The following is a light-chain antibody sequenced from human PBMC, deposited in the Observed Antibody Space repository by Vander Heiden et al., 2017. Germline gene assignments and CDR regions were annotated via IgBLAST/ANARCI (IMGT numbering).Light chain of an antibody. V-gene: IGKV1-39*01. J-gene: IGKJ2*01. Sequence: DIQMTQSPSSLSASVGDRVTITCRASQSISSYLNWYQQKPGKAPTLLIYAASSLQTGVPPRFSGSGSGTDFTLTISSLQPEDFATYYCQQSYNTPRTFGQGTKLEIK. CDR2: AAS. CDR1: QSISSY. CDR3: QQSYNTPRT.